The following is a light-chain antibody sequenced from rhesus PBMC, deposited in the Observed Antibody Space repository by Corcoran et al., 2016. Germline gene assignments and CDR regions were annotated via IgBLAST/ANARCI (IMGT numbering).Light chain of an antibody. V-gene: IGKV1-74*01. CDR1: EIVHNY. Sequence: DIQMTQSPSSLSASVGDRVTITCRASEIVHNYLHWYQQKPGKAPKLLFYRASSLQSGVPSRFSGSGSRTDFTLTITSLQPEDFAVYYCQHSYASPFTFGPETKL. CDR3: QHSYASPFT. CDR2: RAS. J-gene: IGKJ3*01.